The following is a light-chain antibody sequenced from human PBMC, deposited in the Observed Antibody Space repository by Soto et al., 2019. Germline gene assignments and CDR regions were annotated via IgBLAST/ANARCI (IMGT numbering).Light chain of an antibody. V-gene: IGLV2-14*01. J-gene: IGLJ2*01. Sequence: QSVLTQPASVSGSPGQSITISCTGTSSDVGGYNYVSWYQQHPGKAPKLMIYEVSNRPSGVSNRFSGSKSGNTASLAISGLRSEDEADYYCAGWDDSLSGVVFGGGTKLTVL. CDR3: AGWDDSLSGVV. CDR2: EVS. CDR1: SSDVGGYNY.